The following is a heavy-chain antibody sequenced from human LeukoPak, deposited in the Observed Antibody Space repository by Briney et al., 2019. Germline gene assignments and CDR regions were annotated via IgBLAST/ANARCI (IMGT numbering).Heavy chain of an antibody. CDR2: IYYSGRT. Sequence: SETLSLTCTVSGFSISSSDYYWGWIRQPPGTGLEWIGSIYYSGRTYYNPPLKSRVSISEDTSKNQLSLKLSSVTAADTAVYYCARRRTAINRYGPYDAFDIWGQGTMVTVSS. V-gene: IGHV4-39*01. CDR1: GFSISSSDYY. CDR3: ARRRTAINRYGPYDAFDI. J-gene: IGHJ3*02. D-gene: IGHD5-18*01.